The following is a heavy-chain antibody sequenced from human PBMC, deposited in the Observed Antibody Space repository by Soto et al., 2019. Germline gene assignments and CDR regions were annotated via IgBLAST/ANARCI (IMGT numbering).Heavy chain of an antibody. J-gene: IGHJ5*02. CDR2: IYHSGST. Sequence: QVQLQESGPGLVKPSGTLSLTCAVSGGSISSSNWWRWVRQPPGKRLEWIGEIYHSGSTNYNPSLKSRVTISVDKSKNHVSLKLSSVTAADTAVYYCARDPQQLGYNWFDPWGQGTLVTVSS. D-gene: IGHD6-13*01. CDR3: ARDPQQLGYNWFDP. CDR1: GGSISSSNW. V-gene: IGHV4-4*02.